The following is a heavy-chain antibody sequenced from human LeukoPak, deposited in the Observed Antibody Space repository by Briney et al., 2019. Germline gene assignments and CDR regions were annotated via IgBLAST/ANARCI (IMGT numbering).Heavy chain of an antibody. CDR1: GFPFKGYW. CDR2: IKPDGSET. V-gene: IGHV3-7*01. Sequence: GGSLRLSCVASGFPFKGYWMTWVRQSPGKGLDWVANIKPDGSETNYPDSVKGRFTISRDNARDSLFLEMNNLRVDDTAVYYCARDGGELWPLDEWGQGILVTVSS. CDR3: ARDGGELWPLDE. D-gene: IGHD3-10*01. J-gene: IGHJ4*02.